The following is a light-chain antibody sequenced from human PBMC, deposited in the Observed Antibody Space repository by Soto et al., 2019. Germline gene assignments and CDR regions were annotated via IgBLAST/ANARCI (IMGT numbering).Light chain of an antibody. CDR1: SSNIGSNY. CDR2: SNN. V-gene: IGLV1-47*02. CDR3: AAWDDSLRGV. J-gene: IGLJ3*02. Sequence: QSVLTQPPSASGTPGQRVTISCSGSSSNIGSNYVYWYQQLPGTAPKLLIYSNNQRPSGVPHRFSGSKSGTSASLAISGLRSEDEADYYCAAWDDSLRGVFGGGTKLTVL.